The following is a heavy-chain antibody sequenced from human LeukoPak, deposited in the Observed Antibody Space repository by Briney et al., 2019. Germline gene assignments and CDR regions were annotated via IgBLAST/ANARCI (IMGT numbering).Heavy chain of an antibody. CDR3: AKDSYDSSGYLDY. D-gene: IGHD3-22*01. J-gene: IGHJ4*02. CDR2: ISYDGSNK. CDR1: GFTFRSYG. V-gene: IGHV3-30*18. Sequence: GGSLRLSCAASGFTFRSYGMHWVRQAPGKGLEWVAVISYDGSNKYYADSVKGRFTISRDNSKNTLYLQMNSLRAEDTAVYYCAKDSYDSSGYLDYWGQGTLVTVSS.